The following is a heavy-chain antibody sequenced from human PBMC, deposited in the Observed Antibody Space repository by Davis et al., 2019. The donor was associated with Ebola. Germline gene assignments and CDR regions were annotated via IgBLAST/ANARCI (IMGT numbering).Heavy chain of an antibody. J-gene: IGHJ4*02. Sequence: PGGSLRLSCATSGFTFGDYTMHWVHQAPGKGLEWVSFINGDRGRIDYADSVKGRFTISGDNSKNSLYLQMNSLTTEDTALYYCAKAKFSGSALIGHWGQGTLVTVSS. V-gene: IGHV3-43*02. CDR3: AKAKFSGSALIGH. CDR2: INGDRGRI. CDR1: GFTFGDYT. D-gene: IGHD1-26*01.